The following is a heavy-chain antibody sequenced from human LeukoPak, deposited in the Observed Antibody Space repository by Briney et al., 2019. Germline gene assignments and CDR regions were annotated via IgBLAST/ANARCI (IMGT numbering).Heavy chain of an antibody. Sequence: PGGSLRLSCAASGFTFSNAWMSWVRQAPGKGLEWVGRIKSKTDGGTTDYAAPVKGRFTISRDDSKNTLYLQTNSLKTEDTAVYYCTTSTYGDYDVDYWGQGTLVTVSS. J-gene: IGHJ4*02. D-gene: IGHD4-17*01. V-gene: IGHV3-15*01. CDR2: IKSKTDGGTT. CDR1: GFTFSNAW. CDR3: TTSTYGDYDVDY.